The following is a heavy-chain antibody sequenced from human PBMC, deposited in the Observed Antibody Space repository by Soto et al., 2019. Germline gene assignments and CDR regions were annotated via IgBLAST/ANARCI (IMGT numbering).Heavy chain of an antibody. CDR3: ASDALRFLEWPVLGT. D-gene: IGHD3-3*01. V-gene: IGHV4-31*03. CDR2: IYNGRT. Sequence: SETLSLTCTVSGDSISSGGYYWSWIRQLPGKGLEWIGYIYNGRTYYNPSLESRVTISVDTSKNQFSLKLSSVTAADTAIYYCASDALRFLEWPVLGTWGQGTLVTVSS. J-gene: IGHJ5*02. CDR1: GDSISSGGYY.